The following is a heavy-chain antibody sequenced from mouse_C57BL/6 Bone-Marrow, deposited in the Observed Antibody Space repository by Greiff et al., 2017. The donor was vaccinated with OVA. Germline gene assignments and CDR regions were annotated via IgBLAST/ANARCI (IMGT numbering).Heavy chain of an antibody. Sequence: VKLMESGPGLVQPSQSLSITCTVSGFSLTSYGVHWVRQSPGKGLEWLGVIWSGGSTAYNAAFISRLSISKDNSKNQVFFKMNSLQADDTAIYYCARKSCCGYAMDYWGQGTSVTVSS. CDR3: ARKSCCGYAMDY. CDR1: GFSLTSYG. J-gene: IGHJ4*01. V-gene: IGHV2-2*01. CDR2: IWSGGST.